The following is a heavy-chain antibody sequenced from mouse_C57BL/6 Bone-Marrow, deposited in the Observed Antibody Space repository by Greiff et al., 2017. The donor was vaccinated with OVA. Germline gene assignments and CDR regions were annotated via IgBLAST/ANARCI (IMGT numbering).Heavy chain of an antibody. CDR2: IDPSDSDT. Sequence: QVQLQQSGAELVMPGASVKLSCKASGYTFTSSWMHWVKQRPGQGLEWIGEIDPSDSDTNYNHKFQGKSTLTVDKSSSTAYMQISSLTSEDTAVYYCARRGNSNPFAYWGQGTLVTVSA. D-gene: IGHD2-5*01. J-gene: IGHJ3*01. CDR3: ARRGNSNPFAY. CDR1: GYTFTSSW. V-gene: IGHV1-69*01.